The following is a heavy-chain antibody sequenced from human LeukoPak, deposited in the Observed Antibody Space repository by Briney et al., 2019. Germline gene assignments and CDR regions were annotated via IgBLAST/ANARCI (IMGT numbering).Heavy chain of an antibody. CDR1: GFTFSSYA. CDR2: ISGSGAAT. V-gene: IGHV3-23*01. Sequence: GGSLRLSCAASGFTFSSYAMSWVRQAPGKGLEWVSSISGSGAATSYADSVKGRFSISRDNSRNTLYLQMDSLRAEDTAVYCCANCNWFDPWGQGTLVTVSS. CDR3: ANCNWFDP. J-gene: IGHJ5*02.